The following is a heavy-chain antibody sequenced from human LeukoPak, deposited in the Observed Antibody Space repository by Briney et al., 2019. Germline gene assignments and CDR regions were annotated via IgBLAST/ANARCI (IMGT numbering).Heavy chain of an antibody. CDR1: GGSISSGSYY. D-gene: IGHD3-10*01. Sequence: PSQTLSLTCTVSGGSISSGSYYWSWIRQPPGKGLEWIGEINHSGSTNYNPSLKSRVTISVDTSKNQFSLKLSSVTAADTAVYYCARGGETYFDYWGQGTLVTVSS. V-gene: IGHV4-39*07. CDR3: ARGGETYFDY. CDR2: INHSGST. J-gene: IGHJ4*02.